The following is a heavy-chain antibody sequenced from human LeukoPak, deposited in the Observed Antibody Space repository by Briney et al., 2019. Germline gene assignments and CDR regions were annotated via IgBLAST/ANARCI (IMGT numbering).Heavy chain of an antibody. CDR1: GFTFDDYA. CDR3: AKGVSSDY. Sequence: GGSLRLSCAASGFTFDDYAMHWVRQAPGEGLEWVSGISWNSGSIGCADSVKGRFTISRDNAKNSLYLQMNSLRAEDTALYYCAKGVSSDYWGQGTLVTVSS. J-gene: IGHJ4*02. CDR2: ISWNSGSI. V-gene: IGHV3-9*01. D-gene: IGHD3-10*01.